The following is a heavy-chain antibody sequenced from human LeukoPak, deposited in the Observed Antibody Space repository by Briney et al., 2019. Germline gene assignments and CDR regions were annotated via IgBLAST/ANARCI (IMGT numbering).Heavy chain of an antibody. J-gene: IGHJ4*02. V-gene: IGHV3-11*06. D-gene: IGHD3-10*02. Sequence: PGGSLRFSCAASGFTFSDYYMSWIRQAPGKGLEWVSYISSTSSFTNYADSVKGRFTISRDNAKNSLYLQMNSLRAEDTAVYYCARDVRGYKYWGQGTLVTVSS. CDR1: GFTFSDYY. CDR3: ARDVRGYKY. CDR2: ISSTSSFT.